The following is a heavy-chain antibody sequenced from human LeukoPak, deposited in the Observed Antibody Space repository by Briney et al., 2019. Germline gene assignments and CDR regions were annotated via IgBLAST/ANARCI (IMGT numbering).Heavy chain of an antibody. J-gene: IGHJ4*02. CDR1: GYTFTAYY. D-gene: IGHD2-15*01. Sequence: ASVKVSCKASGYTFTAYYMHWVRQAPGQGLEWMGWIDTNSGGTNYAQKFQGRVTITRDTFIGTAYMELGSLISDDTAVYYCASEAYCSGGSCSLHRVASWGQGTLVTVSS. V-gene: IGHV1-2*02. CDR3: ASEAYCSGGSCSLHRVAS. CDR2: IDTNSGGT.